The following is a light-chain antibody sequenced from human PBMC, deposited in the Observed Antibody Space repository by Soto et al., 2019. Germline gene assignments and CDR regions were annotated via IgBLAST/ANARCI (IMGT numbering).Light chain of an antibody. CDR1: NSDVGGYDY. Sequence: QSDLTQPRSVSGSPGQSVTISCTGSNSDVGGYDYVYWYQQYPGKAPKLIIYDITKRPSGVPDRFTGSKSANTATLTIDGHQAEDEAYYYCCSYAGTYVFGGVTKLTVL. V-gene: IGLV2-11*01. CDR3: CSYAGTYV. J-gene: IGLJ2*01. CDR2: DIT.